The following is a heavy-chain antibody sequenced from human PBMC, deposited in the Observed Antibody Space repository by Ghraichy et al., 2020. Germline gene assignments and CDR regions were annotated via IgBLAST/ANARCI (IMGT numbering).Heavy chain of an antibody. CDR1: GGSFSGYY. Sequence: SETLSLTCAVYGGSFSGYYWSWIRQPPGKGLEWIGEINHSGSTNYNPSLKSRVTISVDTSKNQFSLKLSSVTAADTAVYYCASREGSYCGGDCPGPYFDYWGQGTLVTVSS. J-gene: IGHJ4*02. D-gene: IGHD2-21*02. CDR3: ASREGSYCGGDCPGPYFDY. V-gene: IGHV4-34*01. CDR2: INHSGST.